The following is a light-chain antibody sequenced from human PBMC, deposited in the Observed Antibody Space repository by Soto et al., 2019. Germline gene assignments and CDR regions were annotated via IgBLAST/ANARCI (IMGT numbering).Light chain of an antibody. V-gene: IGKV1-33*01. CDR2: SAS. Sequence: DIAMTQSPPSLSASVGDRVTITCQASQDIDKYLNWYQQKPGKAPELLIYSASILETGVPSRFSGNGSGTDFTFTISTLQPEDVAAYYCQQYANLPLTFGPGTKVDIK. CDR3: QQYANLPLT. J-gene: IGKJ3*01. CDR1: QDIDKY.